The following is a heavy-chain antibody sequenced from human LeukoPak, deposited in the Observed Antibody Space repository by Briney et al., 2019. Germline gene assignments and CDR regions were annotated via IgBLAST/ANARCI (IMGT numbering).Heavy chain of an antibody. CDR1: GDSISSYY. J-gene: IGHJ4*02. Sequence: KPSETLSLTCTVSGDSISSYYWSWIRQPPGKGLEYIGYINYSGSSNYNPSLKSRVTISVDTSKNQFSLKLSSVTAADTAVYYCARAGPRRDGYNLDYWGQGTLVTVSS. CDR3: ARAGPRRDGYNLDY. D-gene: IGHD5-24*01. V-gene: IGHV4-59*01. CDR2: INYSGSS.